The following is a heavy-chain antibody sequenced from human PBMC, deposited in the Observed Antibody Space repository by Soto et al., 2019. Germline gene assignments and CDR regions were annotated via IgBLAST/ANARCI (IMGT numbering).Heavy chain of an antibody. Sequence: SETLSPTCTVSGGSISSSNWWSWVRQPPGKGLEWIGEIYHSGSTNYNPSLKSRVTLSVDKSKNQFSLKLSSVTAADTAVYYCAREVHSGWYFDYWGKGTLVTVSS. CDR3: AREVHSGWYFDY. CDR2: IYHSGST. J-gene: IGHJ4*02. CDR1: GGSISSSNW. D-gene: IGHD6-19*01. V-gene: IGHV4-4*02.